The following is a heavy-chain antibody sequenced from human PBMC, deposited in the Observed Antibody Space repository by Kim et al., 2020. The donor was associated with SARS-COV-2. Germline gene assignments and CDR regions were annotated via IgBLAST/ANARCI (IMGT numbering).Heavy chain of an antibody. CDR2: ISGSGGST. CDR3: AKDFPLNYGDPSPYYYGMDV. CDR1: GFTFSSYA. D-gene: IGHD4-17*01. J-gene: IGHJ6*02. Sequence: GGSLRLSCAASGFTFSSYAMSWVRQAPGKGLEWVSAISGSGGSTYYADSVKGRFTISRDNSKNTLYLQMNSLRAEDTAVYYCAKDFPLNYGDPSPYYYGMDVWGQGTTVTVSS. V-gene: IGHV3-23*01.